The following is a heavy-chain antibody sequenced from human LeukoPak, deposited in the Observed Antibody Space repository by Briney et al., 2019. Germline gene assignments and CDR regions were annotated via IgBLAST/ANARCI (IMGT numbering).Heavy chain of an antibody. CDR1: GFTFTSSA. D-gene: IGHD3-22*01. CDR2: IVVGSGNT. CDR3: AADLNYYDSSGSGDY. J-gene: IGHJ4*02. V-gene: IGHV1-58*02. Sequence: SVTVSFKASGFTFTSSAMQWVRQARGQRLEWIGWIVVGSGNTNYAQKFQERVTITRDMSTSTAYMELTSLRSEDTAVYYCAADLNYYDSSGSGDYWGQGTLVTVSS.